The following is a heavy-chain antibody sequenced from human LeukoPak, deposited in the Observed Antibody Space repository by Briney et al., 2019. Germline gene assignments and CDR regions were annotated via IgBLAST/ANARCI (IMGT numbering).Heavy chain of an antibody. Sequence: PGGSLRLSCAASGFTFSSYAMSWVRQAPGKGLEWVSAISGSGGSTYYADSVKGRFTISRDNAKNSLYLQMNSLRAEDTAVYYCARDGITIFGVAETNWFDPWGQGTLVTVSS. CDR3: ARDGITIFGVAETNWFDP. J-gene: IGHJ5*02. V-gene: IGHV3-23*01. D-gene: IGHD3-3*01. CDR1: GFTFSSYA. CDR2: ISGSGGST.